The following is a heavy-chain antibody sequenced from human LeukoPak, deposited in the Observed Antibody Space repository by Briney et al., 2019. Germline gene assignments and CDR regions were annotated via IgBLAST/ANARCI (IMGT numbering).Heavy chain of an antibody. V-gene: IGHV4-61*08. CDR3: ARDSSGYPLYYYYGMDV. D-gene: IGHD3-22*01. CDR1: GGSISSGGYY. J-gene: IGHJ6*02. Sequence: SETLSLTCTVSGGSISSGGYYWSWIRQHPGKGLEWIGYIYYSGSTNYNPSLKSRVTISVDTSKNQFSLKLSSVTAADTAVYYCARDSSGYPLYYYYGMDVWGQGTTVTVSS. CDR2: IYYSGST.